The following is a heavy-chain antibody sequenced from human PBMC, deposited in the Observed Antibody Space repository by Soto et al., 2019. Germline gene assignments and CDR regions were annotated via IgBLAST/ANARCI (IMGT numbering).Heavy chain of an antibody. D-gene: IGHD3-10*01. CDR1: GGTFSSYA. V-gene: IGHV1-69*01. J-gene: IGHJ4*02. CDR2: IIAIVSTA. CDR3: PRSGSGSYIY. Sequence: VQLVQSGAEVKNPGSSEKASCKASGGTFSSYAISWVRQAPGHGLEWMGGIIAIVSTANYAQKIQGRVTITAAESTSTTYIELTSLRSEDTAVYYCPRSGSGSYIYWGEGTLVAVST.